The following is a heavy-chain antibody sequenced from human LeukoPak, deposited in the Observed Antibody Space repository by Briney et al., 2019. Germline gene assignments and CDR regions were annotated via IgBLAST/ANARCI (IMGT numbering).Heavy chain of an antibody. CDR1: GYTFSAFY. J-gene: IGHJ5*02. D-gene: IGHD6-13*01. V-gene: IGHV1-2*02. Sequence: ASVKVSCKTSGYTFSAFYMHWVRQAPGQGLEWMGWINPNSGGTNYAQKFQGRVTMTRDTSISTAYMELSRLRSDDTAVYYCARAAAASRIDPWGQGTLVTVSS. CDR2: INPNSGGT. CDR3: ARAAAASRIDP.